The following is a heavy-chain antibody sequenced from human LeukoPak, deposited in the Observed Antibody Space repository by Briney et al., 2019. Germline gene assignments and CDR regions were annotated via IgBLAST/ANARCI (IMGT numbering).Heavy chain of an antibody. Sequence: ASVTVSCKASGYTFTSYDINWVRQATGQGLEWMGWMNPNSGNTGYAQKFQGRVTITRNTSISTAYMELSSLRSEDTAVYYCARVMLAYCGGDCPADYWGQGTLVTVSS. V-gene: IGHV1-8*03. D-gene: IGHD2-21*02. CDR3: ARVMLAYCGGDCPADY. CDR1: GYTFTSYD. J-gene: IGHJ4*02. CDR2: MNPNSGNT.